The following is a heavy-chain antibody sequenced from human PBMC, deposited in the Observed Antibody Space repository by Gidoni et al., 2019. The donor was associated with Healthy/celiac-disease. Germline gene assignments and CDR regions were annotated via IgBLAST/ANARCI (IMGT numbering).Heavy chain of an antibody. J-gene: IGHJ3*02. CDR2: IYPGDSDT. D-gene: IGHD4-17*01. CDR1: GYSFTSYC. Sequence: EVQLVQSGAEVKKPGESLKISCKGSGYSFTSYCIGWVRQMPGKGLEWMGIIYPGDSDTRYSPSFQGQVTISADKSISTAYLQWSSLKASDTAMYYCARHFATVTPMAAAMEPAFDIWGQGTMVTVSS. CDR3: ARHFATVTPMAAAMEPAFDI. V-gene: IGHV5-51*01.